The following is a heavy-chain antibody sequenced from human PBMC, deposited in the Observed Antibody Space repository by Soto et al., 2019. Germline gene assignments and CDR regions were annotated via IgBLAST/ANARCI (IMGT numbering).Heavy chain of an antibody. Sequence: QVQLVQSGAEVKKPGSSVKVSCKASGGTFSNYAISWVRQAPGQVLEWMGGIIPIFGTANYAQKFQGRVTITADESTRTAYIELSSLRSEDTAVYYCARDGPLYDSSGYYYLYWGQGTLVTVSS. V-gene: IGHV1-69*01. CDR2: IIPIFGTA. CDR3: ARDGPLYDSSGYYYLY. D-gene: IGHD3-22*01. J-gene: IGHJ4*02. CDR1: GGTFSNYA.